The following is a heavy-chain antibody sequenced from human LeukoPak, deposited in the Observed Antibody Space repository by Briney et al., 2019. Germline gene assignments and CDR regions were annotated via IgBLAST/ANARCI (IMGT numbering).Heavy chain of an antibody. V-gene: IGHV4-39*01. D-gene: IGHD1-26*01. Sequence: SETLSLTCTVSGGSISSSSYYWGWIRQPPGKGLEWIGSIYYSGRTYYNLSLKSRVTISVDTSKNQFSLKLSSVTAADTAVYYCARQSGSYYPHYFDYWGQGTLVTVSS. CDR1: GGSISSSSYY. CDR2: IYYSGRT. CDR3: ARQSGSYYPHYFDY. J-gene: IGHJ4*02.